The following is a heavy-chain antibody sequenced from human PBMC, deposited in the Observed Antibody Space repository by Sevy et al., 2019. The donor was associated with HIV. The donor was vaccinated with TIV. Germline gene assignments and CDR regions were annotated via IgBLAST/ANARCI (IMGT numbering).Heavy chain of an antibody. J-gene: IGHJ6*03. CDR1: GFTFSSYE. D-gene: IGHD3-3*01. V-gene: IGHV3-48*03. CDR2: ISSSGSTI. Sequence: GGSLRLSCAASGFTFSSYEMNWVRQAPGKGLEWVSYISSSGSTIYYADSVKGRFTISRDNAKNSLYLQMNSLRAEDTAVYYCARSGKNYDPGYYYYYMDVWGKGTTVTVSS. CDR3: ARSGKNYDPGYYYYYMDV.